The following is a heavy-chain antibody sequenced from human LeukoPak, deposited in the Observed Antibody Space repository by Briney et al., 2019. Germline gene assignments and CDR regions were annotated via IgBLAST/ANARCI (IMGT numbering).Heavy chain of an antibody. CDR1: GFTFSSYW. D-gene: IGHD3-3*01. Sequence: GGSLRLSCAASGFTFSSYWMSWVRQAPGKGLEWVANIKQDGSEKYYVDSVKGRFTISRDNAKNSLYLQMNSLRAEDTAVYYCARDPCTYYDFWRGRGGDCYLDYWGQGTLVTVSS. CDR3: ARDPCTYYDFWRGRGGDCYLDY. CDR2: IKQDGSEK. V-gene: IGHV3-7*01. J-gene: IGHJ4*02.